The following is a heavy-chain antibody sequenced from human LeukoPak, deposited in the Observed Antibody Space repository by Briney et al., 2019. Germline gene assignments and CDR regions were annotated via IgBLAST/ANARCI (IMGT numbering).Heavy chain of an antibody. CDR3: ARDRGFN. Sequence: GGSLRLSCAASGFTVSSNHMSWVRQAPGKGLEWVSVLYTGGGTYYADSVKGRFAISRDSSENTLYLQMNSLRVEDTAVYYCARDRGFNWRQGTLVTVSS. V-gene: IGHV3-66*01. CDR2: LYTGGGT. D-gene: IGHD3-10*01. CDR1: GFTVSSNH. J-gene: IGHJ4*02.